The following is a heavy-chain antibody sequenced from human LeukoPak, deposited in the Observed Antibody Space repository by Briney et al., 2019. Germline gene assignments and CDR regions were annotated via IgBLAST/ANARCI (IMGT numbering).Heavy chain of an antibody. CDR2: IYYSGST. Sequence: SETLSLTCTVSDGSISSYYWNWIRQTPGKGLEWIGFIYYSGSTNYNPSLKSRVTISVDTSKNQFSLKLSSVTAADTAVYFCARGPYSYDSSGAFDIWGQGTMVTVSS. CDR1: DGSISSYY. D-gene: IGHD3-22*01. V-gene: IGHV4-59*08. J-gene: IGHJ3*02. CDR3: ARGPYSYDSSGAFDI.